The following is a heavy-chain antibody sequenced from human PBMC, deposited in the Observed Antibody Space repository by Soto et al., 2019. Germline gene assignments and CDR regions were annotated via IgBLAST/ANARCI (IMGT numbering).Heavy chain of an antibody. CDR3: AREDIAAAGDAPFDY. CDR2: INPSGGST. Sequence: ASVKVCCKASGYTFTSSYMHWVRQAPGQGLEWMGIINPSGGSTSYAQKFQGRVTMTRDTSTSTVYMELSSLRSEDTAVYYCAREDIAAAGDAPFDYWGQGTLVTVSS. D-gene: IGHD6-13*01. V-gene: IGHV1-46*03. CDR1: GYTFTSSY. J-gene: IGHJ4*02.